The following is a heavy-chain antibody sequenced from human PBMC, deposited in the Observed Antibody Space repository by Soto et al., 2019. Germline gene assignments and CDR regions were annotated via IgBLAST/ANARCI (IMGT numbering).Heavy chain of an antibody. J-gene: IGHJ4*02. CDR1: GGSISSGGYY. Sequence: TSETLSLTCTVSGGSISSGGYYWSWIRQHPGKGLEWIGYIYYSGSTYYNPSLKSRVTISVDTSKNQFSLKLSSVTAADTAVYYCARETSLRGVMPVLDYWGQGTLVTVSS. V-gene: IGHV4-31*03. D-gene: IGHD3-10*01. CDR3: ARETSLRGVMPVLDY. CDR2: IYYSGST.